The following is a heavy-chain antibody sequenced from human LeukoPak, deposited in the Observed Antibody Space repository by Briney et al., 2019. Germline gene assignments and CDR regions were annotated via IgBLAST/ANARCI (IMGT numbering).Heavy chain of an antibody. V-gene: IGHV4-38-2*01. D-gene: IGHD4-17*01. Sequence: SETLSLTCAVSGYSISSGYYWGWIRQPPGKGLEWIGNIYHSGDTYYNPSLKSRVTISADTSKNQFSLKLSSVTATDTAVYYCAKVGAYGDYARHDYWGQGTLVTVSS. CDR2: IYHSGDT. J-gene: IGHJ4*02. CDR3: AKVGAYGDYARHDY. CDR1: GYSISSGYY.